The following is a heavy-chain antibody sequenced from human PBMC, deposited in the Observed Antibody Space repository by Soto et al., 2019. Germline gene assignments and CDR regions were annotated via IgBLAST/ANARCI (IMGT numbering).Heavy chain of an antibody. CDR2: IWYDGSNK. V-gene: IGHV3-33*01. D-gene: IGHD4-4*01. J-gene: IGHJ5*02. CDR1: GFTFSSYG. Sequence: GGSLRLSCAASGFTFSSYGMHWVRQAPGKGLEWVAVIWYDGSNKYYADSVKGRFTISRDNSKNTLYLQMNSLRAEDTAVYYCARGRTTTQYNWFDPWGQGTLVTVSS. CDR3: ARGRTTTQYNWFDP.